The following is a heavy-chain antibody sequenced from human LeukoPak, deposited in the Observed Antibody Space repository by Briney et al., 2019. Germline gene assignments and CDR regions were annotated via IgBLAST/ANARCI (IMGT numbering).Heavy chain of an antibody. V-gene: IGHV3-30-3*01. D-gene: IGHD6-13*01. J-gene: IGHJ1*01. CDR1: GFTFSSYT. CDR3: ATPAAGPRAEYSQH. Sequence: GGSLRLSCAASGFTFSSYTMHWVRQAPGKGLEWVAVISYDGSSKYSADSVKGRFTISRDNSKNTLYLQMNSLRAEDTAVYYCATPAAGPRAEYSQHWGQGTLVTVSS. CDR2: ISYDGSSK.